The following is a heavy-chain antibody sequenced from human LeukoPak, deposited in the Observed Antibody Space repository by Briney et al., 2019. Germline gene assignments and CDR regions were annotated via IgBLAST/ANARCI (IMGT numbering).Heavy chain of an antibody. CDR3: AREGAFIMGATLSFGP. J-gene: IGHJ5*02. CDR1: GGSISNSF. V-gene: IGHV4-4*07. CDR2: IDLFGNT. Sequence: PSETLSLTCTASGGSISNSFWSWIRQSAGEGLEWIGRIDLFGNTNYNPSLKSRATISIDKSKNQFSLNLRSVTAADTAVYCYAREGAFIMGATLSFGPRGQGTLVNGSS. D-gene: IGHD1-26*01.